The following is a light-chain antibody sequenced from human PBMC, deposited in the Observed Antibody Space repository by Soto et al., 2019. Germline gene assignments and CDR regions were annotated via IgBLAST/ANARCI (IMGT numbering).Light chain of an antibody. Sequence: QAVVTQPPSASGTPGQRVTISCSGSSSNIGRHGVNWYQHLPGAAPKLLIYSNNQRPSGVPDRFSGSTSGTSVSLTISGLQSEDEADYYCATWDDSLNGVVFGGGTEVTVL. CDR2: SNN. J-gene: IGLJ2*01. CDR1: SSNIGRHG. V-gene: IGLV1-44*01. CDR3: ATWDDSLNGVV.